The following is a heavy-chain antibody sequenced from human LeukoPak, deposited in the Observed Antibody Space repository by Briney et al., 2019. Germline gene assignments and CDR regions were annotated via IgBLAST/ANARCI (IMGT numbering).Heavy chain of an antibody. Sequence: GESLKISCKGSGYSFSSYWIAWVRQMPGKGLEWMGIVFPGASATRYSPSFQGQVTISADKSISTAYLQWSSLKASDTAMYYCAIMTSYGGTSYFDYWGQGTLVTASS. D-gene: IGHD4-23*01. J-gene: IGHJ4*02. CDR3: AIMTSYGGTSYFDY. CDR2: VFPGASAT. V-gene: IGHV5-51*01. CDR1: GYSFSSYW.